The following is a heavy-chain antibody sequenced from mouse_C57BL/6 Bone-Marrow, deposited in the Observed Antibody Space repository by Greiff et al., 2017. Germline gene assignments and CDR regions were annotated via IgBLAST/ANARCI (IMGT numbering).Heavy chain of an antibody. D-gene: IGHD1-1*01. J-gene: IGHJ2*01. CDR3: ARGGYDSPFDY. CDR1: GFTFSSYG. Sequence: EVQGVESGGDLVKPGGSLKLSCAASGFTFSSYGMSWVRQTPDQRLEWVATISSGGSYTYYPDSVKGRFTISRDNATNTLYLQVSSLRSEDTAMYYCARGGYDSPFDYWGQGTTLTVSS. V-gene: IGHV5-6*01. CDR2: ISSGGSYT.